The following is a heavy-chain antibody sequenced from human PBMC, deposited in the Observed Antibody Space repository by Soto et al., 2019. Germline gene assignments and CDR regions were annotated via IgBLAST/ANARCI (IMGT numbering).Heavy chain of an antibody. D-gene: IGHD3-10*01. J-gene: IGHJ4*02. CDR3: ARVRGYFGSGSSDF. CDR1: GYTFTSYG. CDR2: ISAYNGDT. Sequence: QVPLVQSGAEVKKPGASVKVSCKASGYTFTSYGVSWVRQAPGQGLEWMGSISAYNGDTNYAQKLQGRVTMTTDTSTNTAYMELRSLRSDDTAVYYCARVRGYFGSGSSDFWGQGTLVTVSS. V-gene: IGHV1-18*01.